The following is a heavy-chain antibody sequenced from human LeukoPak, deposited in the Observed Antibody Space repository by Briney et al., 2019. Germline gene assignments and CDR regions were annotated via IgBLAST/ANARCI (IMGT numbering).Heavy chain of an antibody. CDR2: INPNSGGT. CDR1: GYTLTELS. D-gene: IGHD6-19*01. CDR3: ARDLKMGYSSGRYSWGTGSSNDY. V-gene: IGHV1-2*02. J-gene: IGHJ4*02. Sequence: GASVKVSCKVSGYTLTELSMHWVRQAPGQGLEWMGWINPNSGGTNYAQKFQGRVTMTRDTSISTVYMELRSLRSDDTAVYYCARDLKMGYSSGRYSWGTGSSNDYWGQGTLVTVSS.